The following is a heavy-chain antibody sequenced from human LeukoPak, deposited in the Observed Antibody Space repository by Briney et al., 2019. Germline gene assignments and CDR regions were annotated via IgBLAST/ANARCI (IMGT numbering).Heavy chain of an antibody. D-gene: IGHD5-12*01. CDR1: GFTFSDYY. J-gene: IGHJ4*02. V-gene: IGHV3-11*01. Sequence: PGGSLRLSCAASGFTFSDYYMSWIRQAPGKGLEWVSYISSSGSTIYFADSVKGRFTISRDNVKNSLYLQMNSLRAEDTAVYYCARVPRLGGYDHFDYWGQGTLVTVSS. CDR2: ISSSGSTI. CDR3: ARVPRLGGYDHFDY.